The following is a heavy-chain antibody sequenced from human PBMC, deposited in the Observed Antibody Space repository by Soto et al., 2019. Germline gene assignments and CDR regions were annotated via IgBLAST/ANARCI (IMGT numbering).Heavy chain of an antibody. CDR3: AHKGDGYRGFKY. CDR2: IYWDDDK. D-gene: IGHD5-12*01. Sequence: QITLKESGPTLVKPTQTLTLTCTLSGFSLSTSGAGVGWIRQPPGKALEWLALIYWDDDKRYSPSLKSRLTFTNDTSKNQVVLTMTNMGPVDTATYFCAHKGDGYRGFKYWGQGTLVTVSS. V-gene: IGHV2-5*02. J-gene: IGHJ4*02. CDR1: GFSLSTSGAG.